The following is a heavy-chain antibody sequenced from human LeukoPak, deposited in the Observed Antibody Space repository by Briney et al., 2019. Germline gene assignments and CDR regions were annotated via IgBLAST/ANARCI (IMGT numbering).Heavy chain of an antibody. CDR2: ISASGQTT. Sequence: PGGSLRLSCGASGLTFSTYAMTWVRQAPGRGLQWVSAISASGQTTYYADSVKGRFTISRDNSRNTLYLQMDSLRAEDTAIYYCAWGVGASSSCFFDCWGQGTLVTVSP. CDR1: GLTFSTYA. CDR3: AWGVGASSSCFFDC. V-gene: IGHV3-23*01. D-gene: IGHD1-26*01. J-gene: IGHJ4*02.